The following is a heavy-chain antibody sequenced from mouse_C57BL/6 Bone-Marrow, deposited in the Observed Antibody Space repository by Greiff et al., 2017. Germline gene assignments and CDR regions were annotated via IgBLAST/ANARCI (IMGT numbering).Heavy chain of an antibody. CDR3: ARGLDYGAY. V-gene: IGHV3-6*01. J-gene: IGHJ3*01. Sequence: EVQLQQSGPGLVKPSQSLSLTCSVTGYSITSGYYWNWIRQFPGNKLEWMGYISYDGSNNYNPSLKNRISITRDTSKNQFFLKLNSVTTEDTATYYCARGLDYGAYWGQGTLVTVSA. CDR2: ISYDGSN. CDR1: GYSITSGYY. D-gene: IGHD1-1*02.